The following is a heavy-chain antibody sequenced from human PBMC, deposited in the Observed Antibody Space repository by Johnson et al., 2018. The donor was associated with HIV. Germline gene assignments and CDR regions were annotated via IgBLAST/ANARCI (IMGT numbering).Heavy chain of an antibody. D-gene: IGHD6-6*01. CDR2: ISYDGSNK. J-gene: IGHJ3*02. CDR3: ARGGQLVAFDI. CDR1: GFTFSSYA. V-gene: IGHV3-30*04. Sequence: QVQLVESGGGVVQPGRSLRLSCAASGFTFSSYAMHWVRQAPGKGLEWVAVISYDGSNKYYADSGKGRFTISRDNSKNTLYLQMNSLRAEDTAVYYCARGGQLVAFDIWGQGTMVTVSS.